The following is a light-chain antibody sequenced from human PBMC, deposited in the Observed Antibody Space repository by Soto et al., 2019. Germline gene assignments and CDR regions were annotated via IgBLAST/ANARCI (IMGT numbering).Light chain of an antibody. J-gene: IGLJ2*01. CDR3: SSYTPRSLLV. CDR1: NWDIGTYDF. V-gene: IGLV2-14*01. CDR2: EVA. Sequence: QSVLTQPASVSGSPGQSITFSCTGTNWDIGTYDFVSWYQHYPGKAPKLIIFEVANRPPGISDRFSGSKSGNTASLTISGLQPEDEADYYCSSYTPRSLLVFGGGTKVTVL.